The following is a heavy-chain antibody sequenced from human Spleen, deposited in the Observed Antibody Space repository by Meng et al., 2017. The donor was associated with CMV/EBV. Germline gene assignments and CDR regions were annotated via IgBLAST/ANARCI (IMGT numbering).Heavy chain of an antibody. J-gene: IGHJ4*02. CDR2: MNPNSGNT. CDR1: GYTFTSYD. V-gene: IGHV1-8*03. CDR3: ARVPPREQSAYFDH. Sequence: ASVKVSCKASGYTFTSYDINWVRQATGQGLEWMGWMNPNSGNTGYAQKFQGRVTITRNTSISTAYMELSSLRSEDTAVYYCARVPPREQSAYFDHWGQGTLVTVSS. D-gene: IGHD6-19*01.